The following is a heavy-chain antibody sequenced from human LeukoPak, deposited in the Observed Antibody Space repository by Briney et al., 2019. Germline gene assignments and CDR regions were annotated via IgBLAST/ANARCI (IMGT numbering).Heavy chain of an antibody. CDR3: ARGVGYASGSYVY. D-gene: IGHD3-10*01. V-gene: IGHV3-21*01. CDR2: ISSSSSYI. Sequence: PGGSLRLSCAASGFTFSSYSMNWVRQAPGKGLEWVSSISSSSSYIYYADSVKGRFTISRDNAKNSLYLQMNSLRAEDTAVYYCARGVGYASGSYVYWGQGTLVTVSS. CDR1: GFTFSSYS. J-gene: IGHJ4*02.